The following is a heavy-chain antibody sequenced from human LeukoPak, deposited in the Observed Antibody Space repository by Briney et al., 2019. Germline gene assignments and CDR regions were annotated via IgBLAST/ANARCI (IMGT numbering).Heavy chain of an antibody. CDR1: GFTFSSYW. V-gene: IGHV3-74*01. CDR3: ARDGGDDAFYI. Sequence: GGSLRLSCAASGFTFSSYWMHWVRQAPGKGLVWVSRITSDGSSTSYADSVKGRFTISRDDAKNTLYLQMNSLRAEDTAVYYCARDGGDDAFYIWGQGTMVTVSS. CDR2: ITSDGSST. D-gene: IGHD3-10*01. J-gene: IGHJ3*02.